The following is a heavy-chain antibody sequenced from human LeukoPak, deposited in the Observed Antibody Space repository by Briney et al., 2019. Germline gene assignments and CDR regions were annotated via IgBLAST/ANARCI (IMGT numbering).Heavy chain of an antibody. CDR3: ARLRLVTGVYYFDY. CDR2: IDWDDDK. CDR1: GFSLSTSGMC. J-gene: IGHJ4*02. Sequence: SGPTLVNPTQTLTLTCTFSGFSLSTSGMCVSWIRQPPGRALEWLARIDWDDDKYYSASLKTRLIISKDTSRNQVFLTMTNMDPVDTATYYCARLRLVTGVYYFDYWGQGTLVTVSS. V-gene: IGHV2-70*11. D-gene: IGHD4-23*01.